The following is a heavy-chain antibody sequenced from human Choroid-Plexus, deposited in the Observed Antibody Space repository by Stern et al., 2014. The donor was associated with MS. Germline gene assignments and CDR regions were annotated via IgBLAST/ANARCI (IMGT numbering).Heavy chain of an antibody. J-gene: IGHJ5*02. D-gene: IGHD2/OR15-2a*01. V-gene: IGHV3-30*18. CDR1: GFTFGSCA. CDR2: VSYDGSNK. CDR3: AKDRQYLTYFFDH. Sequence: VQLAESGGGVVQPGRPLRLSCVASGFTFGSCAMHWVRQAPGKGLEGVAGVSYDGSNKYYADSVKGRFTISRDNSQNTLYMQMSSLRPEDTAVYYCAKDRQYLTYFFDHWGQGSLVTVSS.